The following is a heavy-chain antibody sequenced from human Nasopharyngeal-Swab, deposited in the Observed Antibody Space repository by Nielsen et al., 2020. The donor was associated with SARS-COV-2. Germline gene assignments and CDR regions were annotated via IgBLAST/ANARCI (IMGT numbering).Heavy chain of an antibody. CDR1: GFTFSSYA. Sequence: GESLKISCAASGFTFSSYAMSWVRQAPGKGLEWVSAISGSGGSTYYADSVKGRFTISRDNSKNTLYLQMNSLRAEGTAVYYCASEVGATTYDYWGQGTLVTVSS. CDR3: ASEVGATTYDY. CDR2: ISGSGGST. V-gene: IGHV3-23*01. D-gene: IGHD1-26*01. J-gene: IGHJ4*02.